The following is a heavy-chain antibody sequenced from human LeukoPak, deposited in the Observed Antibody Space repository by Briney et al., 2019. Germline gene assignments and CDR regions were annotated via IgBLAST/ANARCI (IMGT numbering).Heavy chain of an antibody. CDR1: GFTFSSYG. V-gene: IGHV3-30*02. D-gene: IGHD3-10*01. CDR3: ARGGSGSYYKTLDQ. J-gene: IGHJ4*02. CDR2: IRYDGSNK. Sequence: PGGSLRLSCAASGFTFSSYGMHWVRQAPGKGLEWVAFIRYDGSNKYYADSVKGRFTISRDNAKNSLYLQMNSLRAEDTAVYSCARGGSGSYYKTLDQWGQGTLVTVSS.